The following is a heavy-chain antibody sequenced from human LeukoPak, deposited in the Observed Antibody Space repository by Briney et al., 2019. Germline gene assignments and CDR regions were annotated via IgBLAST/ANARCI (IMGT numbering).Heavy chain of an antibody. J-gene: IGHJ4*02. V-gene: IGHV3-7*01. Sequence: RPGGSLRLPCAASGFTFSSYWMSWVRQAPGKGLEWVANIKQDGSEKYYVDSVKGRFTISRDNDKNSLFLQMTSLRAEDTAVYYCARVGGRYSPLGYWGQGTLVTVSS. CDR2: IKQDGSEK. CDR3: ARVGGRYSPLGY. CDR1: GFTFSSYW. D-gene: IGHD3-16*02.